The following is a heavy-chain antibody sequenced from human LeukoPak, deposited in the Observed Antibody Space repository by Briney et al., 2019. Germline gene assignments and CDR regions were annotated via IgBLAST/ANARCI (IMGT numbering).Heavy chain of an antibody. V-gene: IGHV1-3*01. J-gene: IGHJ4*02. CDR1: GYTFTSYA. Sequence: ASVKVSCKASGYTFTSYAMHWVRQAPGQRLEWMGWINAGNGNTKYSQKFQGRVTITRDTSASTAYMELSSLRSEDTAVYYCARSRIAAAGSPDYWGQGTLVTVSS. CDR2: INAGNGNT. D-gene: IGHD6-13*01. CDR3: ARSRIAAAGSPDY.